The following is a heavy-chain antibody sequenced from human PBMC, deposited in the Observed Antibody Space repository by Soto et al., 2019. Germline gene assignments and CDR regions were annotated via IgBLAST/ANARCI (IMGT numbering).Heavy chain of an antibody. CDR1: GFTVSSNY. CDR3: ARDGIAVAGTFDY. V-gene: IGHV3-53*04. J-gene: IGHJ4*02. Sequence: PGGSLRLSCAASGFTVSSNYMSWVRQAPGKGLEWVSVIYSGGSTYYADSVKGRFTISRHNSKNTLYLQMNSLRAEDTAVYYCARDGIAVAGTFDYWGQGTQVTVSS. D-gene: IGHD6-19*01. CDR2: IYSGGST.